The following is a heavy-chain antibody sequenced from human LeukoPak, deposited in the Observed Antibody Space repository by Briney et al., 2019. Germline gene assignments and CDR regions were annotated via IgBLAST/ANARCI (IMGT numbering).Heavy chain of an antibody. Sequence: PGGSLRLSCAASGFTFSRYSMNWVRQAPGKGLEWVSFITSSSSYIYYADSMKGRFTISRDNAKNSLYLQMNSLRAEDTAVYYCARDWDYWGQGTLVTVSS. CDR2: ITSSSSYI. CDR1: GFTFSRYS. V-gene: IGHV3-21*01. CDR3: ARDWDY. J-gene: IGHJ4*02.